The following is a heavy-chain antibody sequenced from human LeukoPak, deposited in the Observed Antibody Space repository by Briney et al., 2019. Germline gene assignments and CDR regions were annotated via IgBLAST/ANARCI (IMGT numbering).Heavy chain of an antibody. CDR1: GGSISSSSYY. V-gene: IGHV4-39*01. J-gene: IGHJ5*02. Sequence: SETLSLTCTVSGGSISSSSYYWGWIRQPPGKGLEWIGSIYYSGSTYYNPSLKSRVTISVDTSKNQFSLKLSSVTAADTAVYYCAGLYCGSTSCYYNWFDPWGQGTLVTVSS. CDR2: IYYSGST. D-gene: IGHD2-2*01. CDR3: AGLYCGSTSCYYNWFDP.